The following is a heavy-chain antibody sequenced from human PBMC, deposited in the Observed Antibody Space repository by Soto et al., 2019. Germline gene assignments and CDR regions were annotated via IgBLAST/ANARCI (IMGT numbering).Heavy chain of an antibody. CDR2: INHSGST. CDR3: AGAIAAAGTIWFDP. D-gene: IGHD6-13*01. CDR1: GGSFSGYY. V-gene: IGHV4-34*01. Sequence: SETLSLTCAVYGGSFSGYYWSWIRQPPGKGLEWIGEINHSGSTNYNPSLKSRVTISVDTSKNQFSLKLSSVTAADTAVYYCAGAIAAAGTIWFDPWGQGTLVTVSS. J-gene: IGHJ5*02.